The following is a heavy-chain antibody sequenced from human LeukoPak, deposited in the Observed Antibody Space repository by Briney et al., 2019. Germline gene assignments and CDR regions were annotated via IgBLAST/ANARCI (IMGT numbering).Heavy chain of an antibody. CDR1: GFTFTTYS. Sequence: GGSLRLSCAASGFTFTTYSMNWVRQAPGKGLEWVSHMGIGTSTIGYADSVKGRFTISRDNAKNSVHLQMSNLRVDDSAVYYCVRDKDWRFDSWGQGTLVTVSS. D-gene: IGHD3/OR15-3a*01. V-gene: IGHV3-48*01. J-gene: IGHJ4*02. CDR2: MGIGTSTI. CDR3: VRDKDWRFDS.